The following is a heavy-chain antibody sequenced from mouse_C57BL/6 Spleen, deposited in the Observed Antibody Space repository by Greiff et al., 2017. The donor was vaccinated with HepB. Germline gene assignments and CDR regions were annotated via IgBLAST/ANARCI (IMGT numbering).Heavy chain of an antibody. V-gene: IGHV14-1*01. D-gene: IGHD1-1*01. J-gene: IGHJ2*01. CDR1: GFNIKDYY. CDR2: IDPEDGDT. Sequence: EVQVVESGAELVRPGASVKLSCTASGFNIKDYYMHWVKQRPEQGLEWIGRIDPEDGDTEYAPKFQGKATMTADTSSNTAYLQLSSLTSEDTAVYYCTKDYYGSSYVFAYWGQGTTLTVSS. CDR3: TKDYYGSSYVFAY.